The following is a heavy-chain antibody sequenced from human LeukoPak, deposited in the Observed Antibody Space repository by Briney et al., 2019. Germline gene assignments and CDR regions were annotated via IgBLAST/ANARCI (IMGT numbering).Heavy chain of an antibody. CDR3: AEEARGYSYGTFDY. J-gene: IGHJ4*02. CDR2: IKNSSSVI. CDR1: GFTFSVYS. V-gene: IGHV3-48*02. D-gene: IGHD5-18*01. Sequence: GGSLRLSCTASGFTFSVYSMIWVRQAPGTGLEWLSYIKNSSSVISYADSVGGRFTTSRDNAKNSLYLQMNSLRDEDTGVYYCAEEARGYSYGTFDYWGQGTLVTVSS.